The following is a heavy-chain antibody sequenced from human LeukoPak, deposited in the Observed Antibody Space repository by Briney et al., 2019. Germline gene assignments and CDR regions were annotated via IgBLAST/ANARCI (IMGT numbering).Heavy chain of an antibody. CDR2: ISYGGSNK. D-gene: IGHD3-10*01. Sequence: PGGSLRLSCAASGFTFSSYAMHWVRQAPGKGLEWVAVISYGGSNKYYADSVKGRFTISRDNSKNTLYLQMNSLRAEDTAVYYCASALRSDMVSFDSWGPRTLVTVSS. V-gene: IGHV3-30-3*01. CDR3: ASALRSDMVSFDS. CDR1: GFTFSSYA. J-gene: IGHJ4*02.